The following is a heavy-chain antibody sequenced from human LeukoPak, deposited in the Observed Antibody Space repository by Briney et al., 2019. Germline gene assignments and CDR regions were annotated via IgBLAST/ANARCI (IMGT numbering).Heavy chain of an antibody. V-gene: IGHV3-30*07. D-gene: IGHD6-13*01. J-gene: IGHJ5*02. CDR2: ISYDGSNK. CDR3: AKDQERYSSSWYGNNWFDP. Sequence: GGSLRLSCAASGFTFSSYAMHWVRQAPGKGLEWVAVISYDGSNKYYADSVKGRFTISRDNSKNTLYLQMNSLRAEDTAVYYCAKDQERYSSSWYGNNWFDPWGQGTLVTVSS. CDR1: GFTFSSYA.